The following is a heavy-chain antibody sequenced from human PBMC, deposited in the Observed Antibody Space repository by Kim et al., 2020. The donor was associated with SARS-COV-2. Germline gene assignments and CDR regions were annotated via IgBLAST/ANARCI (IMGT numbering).Heavy chain of an antibody. J-gene: IGHJ3*02. CDR3: ARDKWGRGAFDI. CDR1: GGSISSSSYY. CDR2: IYYSGST. D-gene: IGHD3-16*01. V-gene: IGHV4-39*07. Sequence: SETLSLTCTVSGGSISSSSYYWGWIRQPPGKGLEWIGSIYYSGSTYYNPSLKSRVTISVDTSKNQFSLKLSSVTAADTAVYYCARDKWGRGAFDIWGQGTMVTVSS.